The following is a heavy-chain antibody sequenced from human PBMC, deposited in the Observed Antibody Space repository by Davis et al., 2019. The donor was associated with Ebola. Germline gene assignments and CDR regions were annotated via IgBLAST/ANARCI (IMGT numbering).Heavy chain of an antibody. V-gene: IGHV3-21*04. D-gene: IGHD4-23*01. CDR1: GFTFSSYS. CDR3: AKGGREKASLVTPDH. Sequence: PGGSLRLSCAASGFTFSSYSMNWVRQAPGKGLEWVSSISSSSSYIYYADSVKGRFTISRDNAKNSLYLQMNSLRAEDTAVYYCAKGGREKASLVTPDHWGQGTLVTVSS. J-gene: IGHJ4*02. CDR2: ISSSSSYI.